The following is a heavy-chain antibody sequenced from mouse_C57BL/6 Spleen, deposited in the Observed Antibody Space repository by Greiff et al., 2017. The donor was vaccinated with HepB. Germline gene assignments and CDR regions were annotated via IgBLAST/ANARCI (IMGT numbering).Heavy chain of an antibody. CDR3: ARNSAYYSNTWFAY. CDR2: IWTGGGT. CDR1: GFSLTSYA. Sequence: VMLVESGPGLVAPSQSLSITCTVSGFSLTSYAISWVRQPPGKGLEWLGVIWTGGGTNYNSALKSRLSISKDNSKSQVFLTMNSLQTDDTARYYCARNSAYYSNTWFAYWGQGTLVTVSA. V-gene: IGHV2-9-1*01. J-gene: IGHJ3*01. D-gene: IGHD2-5*01.